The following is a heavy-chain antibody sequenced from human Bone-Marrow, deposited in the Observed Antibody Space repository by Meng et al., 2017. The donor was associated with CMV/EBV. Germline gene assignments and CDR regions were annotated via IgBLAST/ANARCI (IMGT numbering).Heavy chain of an antibody. Sequence: GESLKISCAASGFTFSSYAMHWVRQAPGKGLEWVAVISYDGSNKYYADSVKGRFTISRDNSKNTLYLQMNSLRAEDTAVYYCARVVGYCGGDCYPLGMVVWGQGTTVTVSS. J-gene: IGHJ6*02. D-gene: IGHD2-21*01. CDR1: GFTFSSYA. CDR3: ARVVGYCGGDCYPLGMVV. V-gene: IGHV3-30*04. CDR2: ISYDGSNK.